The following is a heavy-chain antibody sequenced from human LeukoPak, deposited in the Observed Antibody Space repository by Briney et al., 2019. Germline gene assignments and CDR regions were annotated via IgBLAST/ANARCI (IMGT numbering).Heavy chain of an antibody. CDR3: AREDVSKWGGVPPPPYYYGMDV. CDR1: GGSIRNGGYF. CDR2: IYYSGNT. Sequence: KPSETLSLTCSVSGGSIRNGGYFWTWIRQYPGAGLEWIGNIYYSGNTQYNPSLKSRLTISVDTAKNQFALKLNSVTAADTAVYYWAREDVSKWGGVPPPPYYYGMDVWGLGTAVTASS. J-gene: IGHJ6*02. V-gene: IGHV4-31*03. D-gene: IGHD7-27*01.